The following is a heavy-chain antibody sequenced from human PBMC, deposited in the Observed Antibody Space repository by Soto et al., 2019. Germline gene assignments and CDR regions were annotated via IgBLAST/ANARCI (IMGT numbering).Heavy chain of an antibody. CDR1: GGSFSGYY. CDR3: ARMKYSSSWGGNYYFDY. J-gene: IGHJ4*02. Sequence: SETLSLTCAVYGGSFSGYYWRLIRQPPGNGLGWIGESNHSGITNCNPSLKSRVTISVDTSKNQFSLKLSSVTAADTAVYYCARMKYSSSWGGNYYFDYWGQGTPVTVSS. V-gene: IGHV4-34*01. CDR2: SNHSGIT. D-gene: IGHD6-13*01.